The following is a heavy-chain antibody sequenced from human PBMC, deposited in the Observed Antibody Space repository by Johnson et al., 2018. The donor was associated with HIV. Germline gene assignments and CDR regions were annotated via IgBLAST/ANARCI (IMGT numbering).Heavy chain of an antibody. V-gene: IGHV3-11*04. Sequence: QVQLVESGGGVVQPGRSLRLSCAASGFIFSDYYMTWIRQASGKRLESISYISSSGSTIYYADSVKGRFTISRDNAKNSLYLQMNSLRAADTAVYYCARDRTLWQLVRPCGAFDIWGQGTMVTVSS. D-gene: IGHD6-6*01. CDR1: GFIFSDYY. J-gene: IGHJ3*02. CDR2: ISSSGSTI. CDR3: ARDRTLWQLVRPCGAFDI.